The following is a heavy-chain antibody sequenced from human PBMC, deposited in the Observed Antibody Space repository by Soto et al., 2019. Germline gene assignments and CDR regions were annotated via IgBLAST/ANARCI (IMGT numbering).Heavy chain of an antibody. Sequence: PGGSLRLSCAASGFTFSSYGMHWVRQAPGKGLEWVAVIWYDGSNKYYADSVKGRFTISRDNSKNTLYLQMNSLRAEDTAVYYCARSLRFLDLDYWGQGTLVTVSS. J-gene: IGHJ4*02. CDR2: IWYDGSNK. CDR3: ARSLRFLDLDY. V-gene: IGHV3-33*01. CDR1: GFTFSSYG. D-gene: IGHD3-3*01.